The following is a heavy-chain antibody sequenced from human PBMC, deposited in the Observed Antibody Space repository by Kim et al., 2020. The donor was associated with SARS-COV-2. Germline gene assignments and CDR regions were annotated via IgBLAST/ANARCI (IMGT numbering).Heavy chain of an antibody. CDR1: GFTFSDYY. D-gene: IGHD4-17*01. J-gene: IGHJ6*02. V-gene: IGHV3-11*05. Sequence: GGSLRLSCAASGFTFSDYYMSWIRQAPGKGLEWVSYISSSSSYTNYADSVKGRFTISRDNAKNSLYLQMNSLRAEDTAVYYCARDQLIQTDYGDDNYYYGMDVWGQGTTVTVSS. CDR2: ISSSSSYT. CDR3: ARDQLIQTDYGDDNYYYGMDV.